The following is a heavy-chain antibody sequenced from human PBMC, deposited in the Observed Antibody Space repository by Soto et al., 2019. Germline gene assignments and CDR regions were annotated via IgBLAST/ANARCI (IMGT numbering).Heavy chain of an antibody. J-gene: IGHJ6*03. CDR1: GYTFTSYD. CDR2: MNPNSGNT. V-gene: IGHV1-8*01. CDR3: ARGGLRYFDWRYYYYYYMDV. Sequence: QVQLVQSGAEVKKPGASVKVSCKASGYTFTSYDINWVRQATGQGLEWMGWMNPNSGNTGYAQKFQGRVTMTRNTSISTAYMELSSLRSEDTAVYYCARGGLRYFDWRYYYYYYMDVWGKGTTVTVSS. D-gene: IGHD3-9*01.